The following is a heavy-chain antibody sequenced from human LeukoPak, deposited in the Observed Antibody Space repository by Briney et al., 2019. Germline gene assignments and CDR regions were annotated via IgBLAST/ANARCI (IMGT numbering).Heavy chain of an antibody. V-gene: IGHV4-61*02. Sequence: SESLSLTCTVSGGSVSSGSDYWDWIRQRAGKGLKWIGAIDAGENTDYNSSLKRRITVSADTSTNQFCLKLPSVTAIVAAVYYGARRGDVWGQGNTVTLPS. CDR1: GGSVSSGSDY. CDR3: ARRGDV. J-gene: IGHJ6*01. CDR2: IDAGENT. D-gene: IGHD3-10*01.